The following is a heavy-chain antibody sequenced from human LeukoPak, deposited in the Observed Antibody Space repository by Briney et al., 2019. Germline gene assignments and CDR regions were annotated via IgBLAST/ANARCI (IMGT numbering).Heavy chain of an antibody. V-gene: IGHV3-23*01. J-gene: IGHJ4*02. Sequence: PGGSLRLSCAASGFTFSYYAMSWVRQAPGRGLEWVSVISGSGDSTSNADSVRGRFTISRDNSKNTLYLQMNSLRAEDTAVYYCANRDIVMVITTGSAAQYWGQGTLVTVSS. D-gene: IGHD3-22*01. CDR2: ISGSGDST. CDR3: ANRDIVMVITTGSAAQY. CDR1: GFTFSYYA.